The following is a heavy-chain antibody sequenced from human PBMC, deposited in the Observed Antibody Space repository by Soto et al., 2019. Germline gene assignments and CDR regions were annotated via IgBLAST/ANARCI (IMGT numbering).Heavy chain of an antibody. V-gene: IGHV3-23*01. CDR1: GFTFSRHG. D-gene: IGHD3-10*01. CDR3: AREASVPSVGEFWYFDL. J-gene: IGHJ2*01. Sequence: EVHLLESGGGLVQPGGSLRLSCGGSGFTFSRHGMTWVRQAPGKGLEWVSSISGDGYTTYYADYVRGRFTISRDNSKDTVYVQMNSLRDEDTAVYYCAREASVPSVGEFWYFDLWGRGTQVTVFS. CDR2: ISGDGYTT.